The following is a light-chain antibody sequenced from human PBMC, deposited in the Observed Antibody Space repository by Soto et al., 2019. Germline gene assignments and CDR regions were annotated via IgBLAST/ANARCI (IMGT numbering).Light chain of an antibody. Sequence: QSALTQPASVSGSPGQSITISCTGTSSDVGGYNYVSWYQQHPGKAPKLMIYDVSNRPSGVSNRFSGSKSGKTASLTISGLQAEDEADYDCSSYTSNSTLVVFGGGTKLTVL. J-gene: IGLJ2*01. CDR1: SSDVGGYNY. CDR3: SSYTSNSTLVV. V-gene: IGLV2-14*01. CDR2: DVS.